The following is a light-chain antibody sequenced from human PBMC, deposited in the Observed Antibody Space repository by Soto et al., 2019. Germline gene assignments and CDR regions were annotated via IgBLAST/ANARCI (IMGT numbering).Light chain of an antibody. CDR2: SAS. CDR3: QQYGSSPRT. V-gene: IGKV3-20*01. J-gene: IGKJ3*01. Sequence: EVMLTQSPAALSLSPGEAATLSCRASESVASPNLAWYQQKPGQAPRLLFYSASRRATGVPDRFSGSGSGTDFTLTISRLEPEDFAVYYCQQYGSSPRTFGPGSKVDIK. CDR1: ESVASPN.